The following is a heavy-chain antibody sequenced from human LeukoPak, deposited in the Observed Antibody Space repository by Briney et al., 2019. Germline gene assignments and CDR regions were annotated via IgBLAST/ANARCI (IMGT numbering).Heavy chain of an antibody. D-gene: IGHD7-27*01. J-gene: IGHJ4*02. CDR1: RFIFSDYG. CDR2: ISSLSSYI. Sequence: GGSLRLSCAASRFIFSDYGMHWGRQAPGKGLEWVSSISSLSSYIYYADSVKGRFTISRDNAKNSLYLQMNSLRAEDTAVYYCAKDLGCTGAPANWGQGTLVTVSS. V-gene: IGHV3-21*06. CDR3: AKDLGCTGAPAN.